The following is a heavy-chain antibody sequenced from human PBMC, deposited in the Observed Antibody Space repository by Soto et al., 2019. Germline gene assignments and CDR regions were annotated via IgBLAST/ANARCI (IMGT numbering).Heavy chain of an antibody. D-gene: IGHD3-22*01. J-gene: IGHJ3*01. CDR2: LIPIFGTA. Sequence: QVQLVQSGAEVKKPGSSVKVSCKASGGTFSSYAISWVRQAPGQGLEWMGGLIPIFGTANYAQKFQGRVTGTADESTSTAYMERSSLICEDTAVDYCARSTQGGVLVVITAFDVWGQGTMVTVSS. V-gene: IGHV1-69*01. CDR3: ARSTQGGVLVVITAFDV. CDR1: GGTFSSYA.